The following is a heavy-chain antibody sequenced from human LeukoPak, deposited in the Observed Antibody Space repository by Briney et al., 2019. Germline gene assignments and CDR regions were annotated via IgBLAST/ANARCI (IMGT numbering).Heavy chain of an antibody. CDR2: INPDGSTI. Sequence: QPGGSLRLSCAASGFTISNYWVHWVRQAPGKGLVWVSRINPDGSTINYADSVKGRFTISRDNAKNTLYLQMNSLRAEDTAVYYCATSGNYPFDYWGQGTLVTVSS. D-gene: IGHD1-7*01. CDR1: GFTISNYW. CDR3: ATSGNYPFDY. J-gene: IGHJ4*02. V-gene: IGHV3-74*01.